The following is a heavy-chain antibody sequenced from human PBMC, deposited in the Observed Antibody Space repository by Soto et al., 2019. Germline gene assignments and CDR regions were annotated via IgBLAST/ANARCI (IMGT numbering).Heavy chain of an antibody. D-gene: IGHD6-25*01. CDR1: GGSISSYY. CDR2: IYHSGST. CDR3: ARVTLVPITHSSGGGGYFDY. J-gene: IGHJ4*02. V-gene: IGHV4-4*07. Sequence: KPSETLSLTCTVSGGSISSYYWSWIRQPAGKGLEWIGRIYHSGSTNYNPSLKSRVTISVDKSKNQFSLKLSSVTAADTAVYYCARVTLVPITHSSGGGGYFDYWGQGTLVTVSS.